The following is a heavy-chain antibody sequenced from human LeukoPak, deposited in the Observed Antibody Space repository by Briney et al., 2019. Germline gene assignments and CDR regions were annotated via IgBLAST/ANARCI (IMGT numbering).Heavy chain of an antibody. D-gene: IGHD3-3*01. J-gene: IGHJ5*02. CDR3: ARDHQNDFWQGWFDP. V-gene: IGHV1-69*05. Sequence: GASVKVSCKASGGTFSSYAISWVRQAPGQGLEWMGGIIPIFGTANYAQKFQGRVTITTDESTSTAYMELSSLRSEDTAVYYCARDHQNDFWQGWFDPWGQGTLVTVSS. CDR1: GGTFSSYA. CDR2: IIPIFGTA.